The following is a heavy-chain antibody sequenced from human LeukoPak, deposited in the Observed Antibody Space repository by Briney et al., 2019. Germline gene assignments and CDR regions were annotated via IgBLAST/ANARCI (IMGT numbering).Heavy chain of an antibody. D-gene: IGHD3-22*01. V-gene: IGHV4-4*02. J-gene: IGHJ5*02. Sequence: TSETLSLTCAVSGGSISSSNWWSWVRQPPGKGLEWIGEIYHSGSTNYNPSLKSRVTISVDKSKNQFSLKLSSVTAADTAVYYCARTTDYYDSSGYRRGWFDPWGQGTLVTVSS. CDR3: ARTTDYYDSSGYRRGWFDP. CDR1: GGSISSSNW. CDR2: IYHSGST.